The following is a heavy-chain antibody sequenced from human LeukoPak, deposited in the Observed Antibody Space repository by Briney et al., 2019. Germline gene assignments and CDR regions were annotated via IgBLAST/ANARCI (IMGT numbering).Heavy chain of an antibody. J-gene: IGHJ2*01. Sequence: PSEALSLTCTVSGGSISSYYWSWIRQPPGKGLEWIGYLYYGGSTNYNPPLKSRVTISVDTSKNEFSLKLSSVTAADTAVYFCARNLDYYQSSGYYSGNRYFDLWGRGTLVTVSS. CDR1: GGSISSYY. CDR2: LYYGGST. D-gene: IGHD3-22*01. CDR3: ARNLDYYQSSGYYSGNRYFDL. V-gene: IGHV4-59*01.